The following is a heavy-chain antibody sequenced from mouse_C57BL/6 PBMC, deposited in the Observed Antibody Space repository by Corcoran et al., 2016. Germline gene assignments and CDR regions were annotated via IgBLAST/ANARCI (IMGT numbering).Heavy chain of an antibody. V-gene: IGHV1-75*01. CDR1: GYTFTDYY. CDR3: ARQTTVGDYFDY. J-gene: IGHJ2*01. D-gene: IGHD1-1*01. CDR2: IFPGSGST. Sequence: QVQLQQSGPELVKPGASVKISCKASGYTFTDYYINWVKQRPGQGLEWIGWIFPGSGSTYYNEKFKGKATLTVEQSSSTAYMLLSSLTSEDSAVYFCARQTTVGDYFDYWGQGTTLTVSS.